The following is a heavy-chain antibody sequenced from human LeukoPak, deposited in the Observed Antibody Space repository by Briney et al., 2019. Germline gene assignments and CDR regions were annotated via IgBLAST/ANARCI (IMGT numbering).Heavy chain of an antibody. CDR2: IKQDGSQK. J-gene: IGHJ4*02. Sequence: GGSLRLSCAASGFTFSTYWMTWVRQAPGKGLEWVANIKQDGSQKYYVDSVKGRFTISRDNAKNSLYLQMDSLRAEDTAVYYCARGGPPNYYGSGSLGSDYWGQGTLVTVSS. CDR3: ARGGPPNYYGSGSLGSDY. V-gene: IGHV3-7*01. D-gene: IGHD3-10*01. CDR1: GFTFSTYW.